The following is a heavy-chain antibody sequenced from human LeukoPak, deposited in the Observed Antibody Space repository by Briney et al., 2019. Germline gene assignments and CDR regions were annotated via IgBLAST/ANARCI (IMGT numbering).Heavy chain of an antibody. CDR2: IYSGGST. V-gene: IGHV3-66*01. Sequence: GGSLRLSCAASGFTVSSNYMSWVRQAPGKGLEWVSVIYSGGSTYYADSVKGRFTISRDNSKNTLYLQMNSLRAEDTAVYYCAREDGVRWLQFDYWGQGTLVTVSS. CDR3: AREDGVRWLQFDY. D-gene: IGHD5-24*01. CDR1: GFTVSSNY. J-gene: IGHJ4*02.